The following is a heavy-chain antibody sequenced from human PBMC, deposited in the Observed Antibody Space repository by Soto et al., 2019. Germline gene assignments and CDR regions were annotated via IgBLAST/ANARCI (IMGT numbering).Heavy chain of an antibody. J-gene: IGHJ4*02. CDR2: ISAYNGNT. Sequence: QVQLVQSGAEVKKPGASVKVSCKASGYTFTSYGISWVRQAPGQGLEWMGWISAYNGNTNYAQKLQGRVTMTTDTPTSKAYMELRSLRSDDTAGYYCARGAAIAAAGTDFDYWGQGTLVTVSS. CDR3: ARGAAIAAAGTDFDY. D-gene: IGHD6-13*01. V-gene: IGHV1-18*01. CDR1: GYTFTSYG.